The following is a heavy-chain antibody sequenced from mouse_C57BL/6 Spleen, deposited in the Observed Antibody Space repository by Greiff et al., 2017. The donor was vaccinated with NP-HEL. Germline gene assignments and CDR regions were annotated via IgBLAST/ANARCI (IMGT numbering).Heavy chain of an antibody. CDR2: IYPGSGNT. J-gene: IGHJ1*03. CDR3: ARPRKNVYSSSYDWYFDV. Sequence: QVQLQQSGAELVRPGASVKLSCKASGYTFTDYYINWVKQRPGQGLEWIARIYPGSGNTYYNEKFKGKATLTAEKSSSTAYMQLSSLTSEDSAVYFCARPRKNVYSSSYDWYFDVWGTGTTVTVSS. V-gene: IGHV1-76*01. CDR1: GYTFTDYY. D-gene: IGHD1-1*01.